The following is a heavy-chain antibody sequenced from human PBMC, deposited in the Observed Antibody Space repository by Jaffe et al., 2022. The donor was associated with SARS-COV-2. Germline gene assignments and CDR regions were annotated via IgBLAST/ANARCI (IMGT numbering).Heavy chain of an antibody. V-gene: IGHV3-21*01. D-gene: IGHD1-26*01. Sequence: EVQLVESGGGLVKPGGSLRLSCAASGFTFSSYSMNWVRQAPGKGLEWVSSISSSSSYIYYADSVKGRFTISRDNAKNSLYLQMNSLRAEDTAVYYCARERGSYWGQDAFDIWGQGTMVTVSS. CDR1: GFTFSSYS. J-gene: IGHJ3*02. CDR3: ARERGSYWGQDAFDI. CDR2: ISSSSSYI.